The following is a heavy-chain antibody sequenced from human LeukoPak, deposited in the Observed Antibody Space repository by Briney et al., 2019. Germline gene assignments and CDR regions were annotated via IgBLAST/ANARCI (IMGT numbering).Heavy chain of an antibody. J-gene: IGHJ5*02. CDR1: GFTFSSYA. V-gene: IGHV3-21*01. D-gene: IGHD3-10*01. CDR3: GLYYGSWSYYILA. CDR2: ISSSGDYI. Sequence: GGSLRLSCAASGFTFSSYAMHWVRQAPGKGLEWVSSISSSGDYIYYADSVKGRLIISRDNAKNSLYLQMNSLRAEDTALYYCGLYYGSWSYYILAWGQGTLVTVSS.